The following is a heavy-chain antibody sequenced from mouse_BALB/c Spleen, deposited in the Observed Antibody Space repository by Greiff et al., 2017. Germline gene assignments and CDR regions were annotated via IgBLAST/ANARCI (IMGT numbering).Heavy chain of an antibody. V-gene: IGHV1-69*01. CDR3: ARYSYGNYYYAMDY. CDR2: IDTSDSYT. Sequence: QVQLQQPGAELVMPGASVKMSCKASGYTFTDYWMHWVKQRPGQGLEWIGAIDTSDSYTSYNQKFKGKATLTVDESSSTAYMQLSSLTSEDSAVYYCARYSYGNYYYAMDYWGQGTSVTVSS. CDR1: GYTFTDYW. J-gene: IGHJ4*01. D-gene: IGHD2-1*01.